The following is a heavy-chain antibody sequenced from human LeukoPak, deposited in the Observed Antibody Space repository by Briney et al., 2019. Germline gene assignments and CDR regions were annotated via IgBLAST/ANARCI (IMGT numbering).Heavy chain of an antibody. Sequence: ASVKVSCKASGYTFTSYGISWVRQAPGQGLEWMGWISAYNGNTNYAQKLQGRVTMTTDTSTSTAYMELRSLRSDDTAVYYCARGAFVRGRGTKTKDDAFDIWGQGTMVTVSS. CDR2: ISAYNGNT. CDR3: ARGAFVRGRGTKTKDDAFDI. J-gene: IGHJ3*02. D-gene: IGHD3-16*01. V-gene: IGHV1-18*01. CDR1: GYTFTSYG.